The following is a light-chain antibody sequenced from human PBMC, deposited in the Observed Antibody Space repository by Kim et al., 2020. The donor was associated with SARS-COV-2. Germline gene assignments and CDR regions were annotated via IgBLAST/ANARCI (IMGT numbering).Light chain of an antibody. Sequence: SGFPGEIATLCCRASQSISSFLAWYQQTRGPAPRLLIYGSSSRATGIPDRFSGSGSGTEFTLTISSLQSEDFAVYYCQQYNDWWTFGQGTKVDIK. CDR1: QSISSF. J-gene: IGKJ1*01. CDR3: QQYNDWWT. CDR2: GSS. V-gene: IGKV3D-15*01.